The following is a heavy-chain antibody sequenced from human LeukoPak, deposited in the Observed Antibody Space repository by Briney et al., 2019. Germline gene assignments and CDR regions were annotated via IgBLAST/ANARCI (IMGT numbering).Heavy chain of an antibody. V-gene: IGHV3-23*01. CDR3: AKFKGKVSGMDV. CDR1: GFTFSSYA. CDR2: ISGSGGST. Sequence: GGSLRLSCAASGFTFSSYAMSWVRQAPGKGLEWVSAISGSGGSTYYADSVKGRFTISRDNSKNTLYLQTNSLRAEDTAVYYCAKFKGKVSGMDVWGQGTTVTVSS. J-gene: IGHJ6*02.